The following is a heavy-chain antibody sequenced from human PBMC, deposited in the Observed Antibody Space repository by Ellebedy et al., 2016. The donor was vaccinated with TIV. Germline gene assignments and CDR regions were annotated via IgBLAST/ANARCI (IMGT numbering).Heavy chain of an antibody. J-gene: IGHJ4*02. CDR3: AKQSVVGPSSCFDY. CDR1: GFTFSSYA. Sequence: GESLKISCAASGFTFSSYAMSWVRQAPGKGLEWVSTVTVSGGKTYYADSVKGRFSIPRDNSKNTLFLQINSLRADDTAVYYCAKQSVVGPSSCFDYWGQGALVTVSS. CDR2: VTVSGGKT. V-gene: IGHV3-23*01. D-gene: IGHD6-19*01.